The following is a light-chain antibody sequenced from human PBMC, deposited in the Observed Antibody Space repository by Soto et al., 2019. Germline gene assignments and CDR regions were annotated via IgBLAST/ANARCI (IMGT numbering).Light chain of an antibody. V-gene: IGKV3-20*01. Sequence: EIVLTQSPGTLSLSPGERATLSCRASQSVSSSYLAWYQQKPGQAPRLLIYGASSRVTGIPDRFSGSGSGTDFTLTISRLEPEDVAVDYCQQYGSAPRYTFGQGTKLEIK. CDR2: GAS. J-gene: IGKJ2*01. CDR1: QSVSSSY. CDR3: QQYGSAPRYT.